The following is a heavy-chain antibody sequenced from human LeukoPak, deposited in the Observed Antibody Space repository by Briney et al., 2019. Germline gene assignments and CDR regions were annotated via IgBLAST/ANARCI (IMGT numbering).Heavy chain of an antibody. V-gene: IGHV4-61*02. Sequence: PSETLSLTCTVSGGSIRNSSYYWSWIRQPAGKGLEWIGRIYTSGSTNYNPSLKSRVTMSVDTSKNQFSLKLSSVTAADTAVYYCAREAVTTGYYYYYYMDVWGKGTTVTVSS. D-gene: IGHD4-11*01. J-gene: IGHJ6*03. CDR3: AREAVTTGYYYYYYMDV. CDR1: GGSIRNSSYY. CDR2: IYTSGST.